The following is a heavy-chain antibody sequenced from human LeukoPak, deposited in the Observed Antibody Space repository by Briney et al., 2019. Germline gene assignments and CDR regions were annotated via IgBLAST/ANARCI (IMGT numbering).Heavy chain of an antibody. CDR2: IYYSGST. Sequence: SETLSLTCTVSGGSISSYYWSWIPQPPGKGLEWIGYIYYSGSTNYNPSLKSRVTISVDTSKNQFSLKLSSVTAADTAVYYCARGAMVRGVTSYYYYYGMDVWGQGTTVTVSS. CDR1: GGSISSYY. J-gene: IGHJ6*02. V-gene: IGHV4-59*01. D-gene: IGHD3-10*01. CDR3: ARGAMVRGVTSYYYYYGMDV.